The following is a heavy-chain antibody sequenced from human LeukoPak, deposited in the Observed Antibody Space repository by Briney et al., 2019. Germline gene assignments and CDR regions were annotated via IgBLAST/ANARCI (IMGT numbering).Heavy chain of an antibody. D-gene: IGHD3-22*01. Sequence: GGSLRLSCAASGFTFSSYSMNWVRQAPGKGLEWVSYISSSSSTIYYADSVKGRFTISRDNAKNSLYLQMNSLRAEDTAVYYCARDRYDSSGYADYWGQGTLVTVSS. CDR2: ISSSSSTI. J-gene: IGHJ4*02. CDR1: GFTFSSYS. V-gene: IGHV3-48*01. CDR3: ARDRYDSSGYADY.